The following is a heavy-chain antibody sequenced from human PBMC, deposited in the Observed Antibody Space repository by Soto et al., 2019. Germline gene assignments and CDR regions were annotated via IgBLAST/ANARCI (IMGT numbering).Heavy chain of an antibody. CDR1: DDSLGGYPFC. CDR2: AYFSGGNP. V-gene: IGHV4-39*01. CDR3: PYGSSSDWINY. D-gene: IGHD6-25*01. Sequence: LSLSGSVSDDSLGGYPFCWGWIRQAPGKGLEWIGSAYFSGGNPYYSPSLKSRVSISVDTYKNEYSLRLTSLTAADTSVYICPYGSSSDWINYCAEATLVTVTS. J-gene: IGHJ4*02.